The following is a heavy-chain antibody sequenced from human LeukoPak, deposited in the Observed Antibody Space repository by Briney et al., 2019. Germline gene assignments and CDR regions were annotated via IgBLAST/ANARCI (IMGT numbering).Heavy chain of an antibody. CDR3: ASTGYSSGWYRY. J-gene: IGHJ4*02. Sequence: PSETLSLTCAVYGGSFSGYYWSWIRQPPGKGLEWIGEINHSGSTNYNPSLKSRVTISVDTSKNQFSLKLGSVTAADTAVYYCASTGYSSGWYRYWGQGTLVTVSS. CDR1: GGSFSGYY. D-gene: IGHD6-19*01. CDR2: INHSGST. V-gene: IGHV4-34*01.